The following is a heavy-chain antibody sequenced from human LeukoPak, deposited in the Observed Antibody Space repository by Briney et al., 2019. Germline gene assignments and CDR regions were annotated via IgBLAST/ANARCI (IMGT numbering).Heavy chain of an antibody. D-gene: IGHD3-10*01. CDR1: GFTFSSYG. CDR3: AKDGGQITMVRGVIDY. J-gene: IGHJ4*02. CDR2: ISYDGSNK. V-gene: IGHV3-30*18. Sequence: GGSLILSCAASGFTFSSYGMHWVRQAPGKGLEWVAVISYDGSNKYYADSVKGRFTISRDNSKNTLYLQMNSLRAEDTAVYYCAKDGGQITMVRGVIDYWGQGTLVTVSS.